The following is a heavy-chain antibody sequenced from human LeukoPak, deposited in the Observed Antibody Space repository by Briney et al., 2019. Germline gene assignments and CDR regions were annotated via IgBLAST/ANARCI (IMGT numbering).Heavy chain of an antibody. Sequence: SETLSLTCTVSGGSISSSSYYWGWIRQPPGEGLEWIGSIYYSGSTYYNPSLKSRVTMSVDTSKNQFSLKLSSVTAADTAVYYCAGHARSIVVVVAASSPFDYWGQGTLVTVSS. CDR3: AGHARSIVVVVAASSPFDY. J-gene: IGHJ4*02. CDR2: IYYSGST. D-gene: IGHD2-15*01. CDR1: GGSISSSSYY. V-gene: IGHV4-39*01.